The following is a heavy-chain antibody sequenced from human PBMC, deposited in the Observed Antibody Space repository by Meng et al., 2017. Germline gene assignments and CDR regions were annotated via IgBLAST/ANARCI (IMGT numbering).Heavy chain of an antibody. CDR3: HSGWYQAGDDY. J-gene: IGHJ4*02. Sequence: QVALGQSGVGVEEPGASGKVSCKASGGTFSSYAISLVRQAPGQGLEWMGGIIPIFGTANYAQKFQGRVTITADKSTSTAYMELSSLRSEDTAVYYCHSGWYQAGDDYWGQGTLVTVSS. CDR2: IIPIFGTA. V-gene: IGHV1-69*14. D-gene: IGHD6-19*01. CDR1: GGTFSSYA.